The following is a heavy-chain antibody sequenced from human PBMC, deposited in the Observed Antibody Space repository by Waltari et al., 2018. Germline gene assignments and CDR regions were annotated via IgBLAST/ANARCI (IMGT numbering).Heavy chain of an antibody. CDR2: IYYTGTT. CDR1: GGSISRSRYY. J-gene: IGHJ5*02. CDR3: ARHWKRNGYRFDP. Sequence: QLQLQESGPGLMKPSETLSLTCTVSGGSISRSRYYWGWFRQSPGKGLEWIASIYYTGTTYYNPTLESRVTISGDTTKNQFSLRLSSVTAADTAVYYCARHWKRNGYRFDPWGQGTLVTVSS. D-gene: IGHD5-12*01. V-gene: IGHV4-39*01.